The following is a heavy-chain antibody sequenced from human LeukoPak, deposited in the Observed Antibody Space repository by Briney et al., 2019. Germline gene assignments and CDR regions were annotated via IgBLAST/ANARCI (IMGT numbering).Heavy chain of an antibody. CDR3: ARGPPYYYDSSGFDY. J-gene: IGHJ4*02. CDR2: INHSGST. CDR1: GGSFSGYY. Sequence: PSETLSLTCAVYGGSFSGYYWSWIRQPPGKGLEWIGEINHSGSTNYNPSLKSRVTISVDTSKNQFSLKLSSVTAADTALYYCARGPPYYYDSSGFDYWGQGTLVTVSS. V-gene: IGHV4-34*01. D-gene: IGHD3-22*01.